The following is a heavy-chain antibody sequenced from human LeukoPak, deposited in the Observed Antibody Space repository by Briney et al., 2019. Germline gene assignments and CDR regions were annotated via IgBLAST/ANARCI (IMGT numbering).Heavy chain of an antibody. Sequence: ETLSLTCTVSGGSTSSYYWSWIRQPPGKGLEWIGYIYYSGSTNYNPSLKSRVTISVDTSKNQFSLKLSSVTAADTAVYYCARRYSSGWYSGYYFDYWGQGTLVTVSS. J-gene: IGHJ4*02. CDR2: IYYSGST. CDR1: GGSTSSYY. CDR3: ARRYSSGWYSGYYFDY. V-gene: IGHV4-59*01. D-gene: IGHD6-19*01.